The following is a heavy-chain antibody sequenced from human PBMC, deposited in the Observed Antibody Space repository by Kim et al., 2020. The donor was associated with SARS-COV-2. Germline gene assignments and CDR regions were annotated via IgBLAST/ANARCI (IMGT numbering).Heavy chain of an antibody. CDR2: IYHSGIT. Sequence: SETLSLTCTVSGGSISSTNWWIWVRQPPDKVLEWTGEIYHSGITNYNPSLTSRVTISVDKSRNQFSLRLSSVTAADTAVYYCARESRDTAMVPNYAFDIWGDGTMVTVSS. CDR3: ARESRDTAMVPNYAFDI. J-gene: IGHJ3*02. D-gene: IGHD5-18*01. V-gene: IGHV4-4*02. CDR1: GGSISSTNW.